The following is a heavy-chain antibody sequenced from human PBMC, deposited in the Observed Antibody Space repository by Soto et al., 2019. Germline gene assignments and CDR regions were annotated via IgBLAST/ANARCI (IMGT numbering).Heavy chain of an antibody. D-gene: IGHD4-17*01. V-gene: IGHV1-69*13. J-gene: IGHJ6*02. CDR1: GGTFSSYA. CDR3: ARGLMTTPVSYYYYYGMDV. Sequence: AAVKVSCKASGGTFSSYAISWVLQAPGRGLEWMGGIIPIFGTANYAQKFQGRVTITADESTSTAYMELSSLRSEDTAVYYFARGLMTTPVSYYYYYGMDVWGQGTTVTVSS. CDR2: IIPIFGTA.